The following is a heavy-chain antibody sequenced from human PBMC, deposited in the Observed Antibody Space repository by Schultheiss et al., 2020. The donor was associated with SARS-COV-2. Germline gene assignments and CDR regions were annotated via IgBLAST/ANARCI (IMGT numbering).Heavy chain of an antibody. D-gene: IGHD6-13*01. V-gene: IGHV3-23*01. CDR2: ISGSGGTT. J-gene: IGHJ6*02. CDR1: GFTFSSYD. CDR3: AKDRWDYYYGVDV. Sequence: GGSLRLSCAASGFTFSSYDMHWVRQATGKGLEWVSVISGSGGTTNYADPVKGRFTISRDNSKNTLYLQMNSLRAEDTAVYYCAKDRWDYYYGVDVWGQGTTVTVSS.